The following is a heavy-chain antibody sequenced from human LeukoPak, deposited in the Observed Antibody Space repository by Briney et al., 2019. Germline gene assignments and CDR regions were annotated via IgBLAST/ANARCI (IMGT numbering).Heavy chain of an antibody. CDR3: ARGGYYDSSGSPLDV. Sequence: ASVKVSCKASGYTFTSYGISWVRQAPGQGLEWMGWISAYNGNTNYAQKLQGRVTKTTDTSTSTAYMELRSLRSDDTAVYYCARGGYYDSSGSPLDVWGKGTTVTVSS. CDR1: GYTFTSYG. J-gene: IGHJ6*04. V-gene: IGHV1-18*01. D-gene: IGHD3-22*01. CDR2: ISAYNGNT.